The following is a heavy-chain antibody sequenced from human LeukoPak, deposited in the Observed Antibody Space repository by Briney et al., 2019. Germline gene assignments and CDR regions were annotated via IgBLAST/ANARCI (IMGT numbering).Heavy chain of an antibody. V-gene: IGHV3-7*05. J-gene: IGHJ6*02. CDR3: ARFNVVVPAAMLPYYYGMDV. CDR1: GFTFSSYW. D-gene: IGHD2-2*01. CDR2: IKQDGSEK. Sequence: GGSLRLSCAASGFTFSSYWMSWVRQAPGKGLEWVANIKQDGSEKYYVDSVKGRFTISRDNAKNSLYLQMNSLRAEDTAVYYCARFNVVVPAAMLPYYYGMDVWGQGTTVTVSS.